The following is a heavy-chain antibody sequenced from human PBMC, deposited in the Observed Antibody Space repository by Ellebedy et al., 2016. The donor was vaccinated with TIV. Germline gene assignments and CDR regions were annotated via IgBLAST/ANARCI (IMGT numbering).Heavy chain of an antibody. CDR2: ISAYNGNT. D-gene: IGHD3-16*01. Sequence: ASVKVSCKASGYTFTSYGISWVRQAPGQGLEWMGWISAYNGNTNYAQKLQGRVTMTTDTSTSTAYMELRSLRSDDTAVYYCARDRPNPSIMITFGGVNSFNWFDPWGQGTLVTVSS. CDR3: ARDRPNPSIMITFGGVNSFNWFDP. CDR1: GYTFTSYG. J-gene: IGHJ5*02. V-gene: IGHV1-18*01.